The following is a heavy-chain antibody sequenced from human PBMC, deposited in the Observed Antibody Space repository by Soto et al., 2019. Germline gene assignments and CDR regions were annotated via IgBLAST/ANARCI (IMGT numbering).Heavy chain of an antibody. J-gene: IGHJ4*02. D-gene: IGHD3-22*01. V-gene: IGHV4-4*02. Sequence: SETLSLTCTISGVSISSGKWWSWVRQPPGEGLEWIGEIFHTGNTDYKPSLKSRVSILVDKSKNQFSLNLDSVTAADTAVYYCARNLCDSRGYPPEVWGQGTLVTVSS. CDR2: IFHTGNT. CDR3: ARNLCDSRGYPPEV. CDR1: GVSISSGKW.